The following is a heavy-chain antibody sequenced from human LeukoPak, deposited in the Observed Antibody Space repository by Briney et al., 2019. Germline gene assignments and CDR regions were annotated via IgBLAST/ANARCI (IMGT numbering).Heavy chain of an antibody. CDR1: GYSISSGYY. J-gene: IGHJ1*01. CDR2: IYHSGST. V-gene: IGHV4-38-2*01. CDR3: ARHWNYCGGDCYCLYSSEYFQH. D-gene: IGHD2-21*01. Sequence: SETLSLTCAVSGYSISSGYYWGWIRQPPGKGLEWIGSIYHSGSTYYNPSLKSRVTISVDTSKNQFSLKLSSVTAADTAVYYCARHWNYCGGDCYCLYSSEYFQHWGQGTLVTVSS.